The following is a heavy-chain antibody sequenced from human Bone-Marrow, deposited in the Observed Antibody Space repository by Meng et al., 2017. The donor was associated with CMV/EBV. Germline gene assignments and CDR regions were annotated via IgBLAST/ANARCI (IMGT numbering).Heavy chain of an antibody. J-gene: IGHJ4*02. V-gene: IGHV5-51*01. CDR1: GYSFTSYW. CDR3: ARGGRRFLDLKAGDY. CDR2: IYPRDSDT. D-gene: IGHD3-3*01. Sequence: GGSLRLSCKGSGYSFTSYWIGWVRQMPGKGLEWMGIIYPRDSDTRYSPSFQGQVTISADKSNSTAYLQWSSLKASDTAMYYCARGGRRFLDLKAGDYWGQGTRVTVSS.